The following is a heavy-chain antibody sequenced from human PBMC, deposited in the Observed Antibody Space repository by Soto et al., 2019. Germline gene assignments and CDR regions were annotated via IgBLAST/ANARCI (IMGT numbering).Heavy chain of an antibody. CDR2: IWYDGSNK. V-gene: IGHV3-33*01. Sequence: QVQLVESGGGVVQPGRSLRLSCAASGFTFSSYGMHWVRQAPGKGLEWVAVIWYDGSNKYYADSVKGRFTISRDNSKNTLYLQMNSLRAEDTAVYYWARDGGYSSSSKVDYWGQGTLVTVSS. D-gene: IGHD6-6*01. J-gene: IGHJ4*02. CDR3: ARDGGYSSSSKVDY. CDR1: GFTFSSYG.